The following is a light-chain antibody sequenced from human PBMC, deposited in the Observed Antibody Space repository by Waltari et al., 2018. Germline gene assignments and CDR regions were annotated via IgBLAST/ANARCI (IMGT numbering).Light chain of an antibody. V-gene: IGLV2-8*01. CDR2: EVS. J-gene: IGLJ2*01. Sequence: QSALTQPPSASGSPGQSVTLSCPGTTTDVGVYTYVSWYQQPPGRAPKLLIYEVSKRPSGVPERFSGSKSGNTASLTVSGLQAEDEADYYCISYAGSDNLIFGGGTKLTVL. CDR3: ISYAGSDNLI. CDR1: TTDVGVYTY.